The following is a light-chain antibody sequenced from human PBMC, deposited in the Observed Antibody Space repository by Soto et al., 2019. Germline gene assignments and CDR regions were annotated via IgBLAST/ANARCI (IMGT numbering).Light chain of an antibody. CDR1: QSISSW. CDR3: QQYNSYTWT. CDR2: DAS. Sequence: GARVTITCRASQSISSWLAWYQQKPGKAPKLLIYDASSLESGVPSRFSGSGSGTEFTLTISSLQPDDFATYYCQQYNSYTWTFGQGTKVDIK. J-gene: IGKJ1*01. V-gene: IGKV1-5*01.